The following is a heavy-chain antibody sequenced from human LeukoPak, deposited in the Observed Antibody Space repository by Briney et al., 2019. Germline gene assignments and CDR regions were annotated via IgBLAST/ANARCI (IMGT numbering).Heavy chain of an antibody. CDR2: INHSGST. CDR3: ARGRITMVRGVITGSHWFDP. V-gene: IGHV4-34*01. CDR1: GGSFSGYY. J-gene: IGHJ5*02. Sequence: SETLSLTCAVCGGSFSGYYWSWIRQPPGKGLEWIGEINHSGSTNYNPSLKSRVTISVDTSKNQFSLKLSSVTAADTAVYYCARGRITMVRGVITGSHWFDPWGQGTLVTVSS. D-gene: IGHD3-10*01.